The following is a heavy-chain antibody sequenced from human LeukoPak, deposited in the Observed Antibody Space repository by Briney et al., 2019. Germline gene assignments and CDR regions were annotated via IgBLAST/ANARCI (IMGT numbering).Heavy chain of an antibody. J-gene: IGHJ5*02. CDR1: GGSISGSSYY. Sequence: SETLSLTCTVSGGSISGSSYYWGWIRQPPGKDLEWIGSIYYSGSTYYNPSLKSRVTISVDTSKNQFSLKLSSVTAADTAVYYCARVGETTAWGQGTLVTVSS. V-gene: IGHV4-39*07. CDR3: ARVGETTA. D-gene: IGHD4-17*01. CDR2: IYYSGST.